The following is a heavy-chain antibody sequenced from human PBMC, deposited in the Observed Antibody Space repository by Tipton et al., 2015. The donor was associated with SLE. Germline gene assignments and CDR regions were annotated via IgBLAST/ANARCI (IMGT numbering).Heavy chain of an antibody. J-gene: IGHJ5*02. Sequence: SLRLSCAASGFTFSSYAMHWVRQAPGKGLEWVAVISYDGSNKYYADSVKGRFTITSDNSKNTLYLQMNSLRAEDTAVYYCARGRGVTPNWFDPWGQGTLVTVSS. CDR1: GFTFSSYA. V-gene: IGHV3-30*04. CDR2: ISYDGSNK. D-gene: IGHD3-10*01. CDR3: ARGRGVTPNWFDP.